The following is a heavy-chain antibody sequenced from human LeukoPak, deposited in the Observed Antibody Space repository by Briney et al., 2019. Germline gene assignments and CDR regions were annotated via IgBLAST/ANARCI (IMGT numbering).Heavy chain of an antibody. CDR2: IKQDGSEK. CDR3: ARDLGATIWSGYFHYTDV. CDR1: GFTFSTYW. D-gene: IGHD3-3*01. J-gene: IGHJ6*03. V-gene: IGHV3-7*01. Sequence: PGGSLRLSCAASGFTFSTYWMSWVRQAPGKRLEWVANIKQDGSEKCCVDSVKGRFTISRDNAKNSLYLQMNSLRAEDTAVYYCARDLGATIWSGYFHYTDVWGKGTTVTVSS.